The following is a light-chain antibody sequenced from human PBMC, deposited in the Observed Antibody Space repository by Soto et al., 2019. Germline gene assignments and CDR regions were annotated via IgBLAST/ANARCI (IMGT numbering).Light chain of an antibody. CDR1: QNVSSNL. V-gene: IGKV3-20*01. Sequence: EMVLPRSPGNLSLSPGEKRNLSGRASQNVSSNLLVWYQQLPGQAPRLLIYGASSRATDIPDRVSGRGSGKAFTLAISRMEPEDLAVYCCQQYGSSPRTFGQGTKVDIK. CDR2: GAS. J-gene: IGKJ1*01. CDR3: QQYGSSPRT.